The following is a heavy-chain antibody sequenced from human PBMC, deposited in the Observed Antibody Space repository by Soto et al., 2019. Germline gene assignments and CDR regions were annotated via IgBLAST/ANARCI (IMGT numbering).Heavy chain of an antibody. D-gene: IGHD2-8*01. J-gene: IGHJ6*02. V-gene: IGHV4-59*08. CDR2: IYYSGST. CDR1: GGSISSYY. Sequence: SLTCTVSGGSISSYYWSWIRQPPGKGLEWIGYIYYSGSTNYNPSLKSRVTISVDTSKNQFSLKLSSVTAADTAVYYCARVGVPSNYYYYGMDVWGQGTTVTVSS. CDR3: ARVGVPSNYYYYGMDV.